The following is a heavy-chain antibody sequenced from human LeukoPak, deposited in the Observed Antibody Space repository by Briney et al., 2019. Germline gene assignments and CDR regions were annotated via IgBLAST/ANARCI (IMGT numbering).Heavy chain of an antibody. CDR1: GFTFSGFA. J-gene: IGHJ5*02. Sequence: PGGSLRLSCAASGFTFSGFAMHWVRQASGKGLEWVGRIRSKANSYATAYAASVKGRFTISRDDSKNTAYLQMNSLKTEDTAVYYCTRRGYGSGSYPWGQGTLVTVSS. D-gene: IGHD3-10*01. CDR2: IRSKANSYAT. V-gene: IGHV3-73*01. CDR3: TRRGYGSGSYP.